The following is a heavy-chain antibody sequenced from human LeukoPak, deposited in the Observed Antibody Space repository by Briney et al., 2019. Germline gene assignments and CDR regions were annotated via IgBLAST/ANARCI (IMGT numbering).Heavy chain of an antibody. Sequence: SETLSLTCTVCGCSISGGGYYWSWIPQHPGTGLEWIGYIYYSGSTYYNPSLKSRVTISEDTSKNQFSLKLSSVTAADTAVYYCASRIDYSYGIDYWGQGTLVTVSS. CDR3: ASRIDYSYGIDY. CDR1: GCSISGGGYY. J-gene: IGHJ4*02. V-gene: IGHV4-31*03. D-gene: IGHD5-18*01. CDR2: IYYSGST.